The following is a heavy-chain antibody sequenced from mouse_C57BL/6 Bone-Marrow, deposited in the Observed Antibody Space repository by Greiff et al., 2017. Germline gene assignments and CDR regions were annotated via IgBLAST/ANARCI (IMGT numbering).Heavy chain of an antibody. CDR3: AREDYGNFDV. Sequence: QVQLLQPGAELVMPGASVKLSCKASGYTFTCYWMHWVKQRPGQGLAWIGEIDPSDSYTNYNQQFKGKSTLSVDKSASTAYMQLSSLTSEDSAVYYCAREDYGNFDVWGTGTTVTVSS. J-gene: IGHJ1*03. CDR2: IDPSDSYT. D-gene: IGHD1-1*01. CDR1: GYTFTCYW. V-gene: IGHV1-69*01.